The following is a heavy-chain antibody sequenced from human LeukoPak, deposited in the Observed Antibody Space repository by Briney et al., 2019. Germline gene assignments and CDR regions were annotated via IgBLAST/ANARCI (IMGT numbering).Heavy chain of an antibody. CDR3: AREGTGHYYGSGSSDFYYYYMDA. CDR1: GFTFSSYS. Sequence: GGSLRLSCAASGFTFSSYSMNWVRQAPGEGLEWVSSISSSSSYIYYADSVKGRFTISRDNAKNSLYLQMNSLRAEDTAVYYCAREGTGHYYGSGSSDFYYYYMDAWGKGTTVTISS. V-gene: IGHV3-21*01. D-gene: IGHD3-10*01. CDR2: ISSSSSYI. J-gene: IGHJ6*03.